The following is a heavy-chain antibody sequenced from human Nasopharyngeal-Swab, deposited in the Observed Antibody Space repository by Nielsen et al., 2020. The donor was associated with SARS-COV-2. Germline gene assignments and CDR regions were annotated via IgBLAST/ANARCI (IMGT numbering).Heavy chain of an antibody. D-gene: IGHD4-17*01. Sequence: WIRQSPGKGLEWIGEINHSGSTNYNPSLKSRVTISVDTSKNQFSLKLSFVTAADTAVYYCASHDYGDYGVVDYWGQGTLVTVSS. CDR2: INHSGST. J-gene: IGHJ4*02. CDR3: ASHDYGDYGVVDY. V-gene: IGHV4-34*01.